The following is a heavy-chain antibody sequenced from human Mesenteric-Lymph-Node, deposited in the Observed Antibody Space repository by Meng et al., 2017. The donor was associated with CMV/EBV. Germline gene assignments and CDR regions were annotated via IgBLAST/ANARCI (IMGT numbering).Heavy chain of an antibody. J-gene: IGHJ4*02. D-gene: IGHD3-16*01. CDR2: IHYSGNT. CDR3: ARSRASLGY. CDR1: GDSISRSS. V-gene: IGHV4-59*01. Sequence: SETLSLTCTVSGDSISRSSWSWIRQSPGKGLEWIGYIHYSGNTDYNPSLKSRVTISGDTSKNQFSLKLSSVTAADTAVYYCARSRASLGYWGQGTLVTVSS.